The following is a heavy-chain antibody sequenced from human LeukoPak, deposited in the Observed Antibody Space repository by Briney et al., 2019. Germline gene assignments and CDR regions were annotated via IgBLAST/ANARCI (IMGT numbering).Heavy chain of an antibody. J-gene: IGHJ4*02. CDR1: GFTFSSYW. CDR2: INSDGSST. Sequence: GGSLRLSCAASGFTFSSYWMHWVRQAPGKGLVWVSRINSDGSSTSYADSVKGRFTISRDNSKNTLYLQMNSLRAEDTAVYYCAQARRVYYDFWSFDYWGLGTLVTVSS. CDR3: AQARRVYYDFWSFDY. D-gene: IGHD3-3*01. V-gene: IGHV3-74*01.